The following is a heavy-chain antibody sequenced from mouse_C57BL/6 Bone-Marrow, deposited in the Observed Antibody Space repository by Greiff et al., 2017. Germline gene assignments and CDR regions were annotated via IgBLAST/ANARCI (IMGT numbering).Heavy chain of an antibody. CDR1: GFSLTSYA. Sequence: VKLMESGPGLVAPSQSLSITCTVSGFSLTSYAISWVRQPPGKGLEWLGVIWTGGGTNYNSALKSRLSISKDNSKSQVFLKMNSLQTDDTARYYCARTSDYYGSSYGFAYWGQGTLVTVSA. CDR3: ARTSDYYGSSYGFAY. V-gene: IGHV2-9-1*01. J-gene: IGHJ3*01. D-gene: IGHD1-1*01. CDR2: IWTGGGT.